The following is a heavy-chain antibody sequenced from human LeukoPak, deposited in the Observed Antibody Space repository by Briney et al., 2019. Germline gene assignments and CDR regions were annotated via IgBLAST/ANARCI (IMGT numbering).Heavy chain of an antibody. CDR3: QMVRGVTTSGGFDY. V-gene: IGHV3-11*04. Sequence: TGGSLRLSCAASGFTFSDYYMSWIRQAPGKGLEWVSYISSSGSTIYYADSVKGRFTISRDNAKNSLYLQMNSLRAEDTAVYYCQMVRGVTTSGGFDYWGQGTLVTVSS. CDR1: GFTFSDYY. CDR2: ISSSGSTI. J-gene: IGHJ4*02. D-gene: IGHD3-10*01.